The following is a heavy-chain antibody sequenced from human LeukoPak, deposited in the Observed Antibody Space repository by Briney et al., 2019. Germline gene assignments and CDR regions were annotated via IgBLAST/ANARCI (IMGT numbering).Heavy chain of an antibody. V-gene: IGHV3-64D*09. CDR2: ISTNGGVT. CDR1: GFTFSRYA. D-gene: IGHD6-13*01. J-gene: IGHJ4*02. CDR3: VKDVSSTYYYFDY. Sequence: GRSLRLSCAASGFTFSRYAMHWVRQAPGKGLEYVSAISTNGGVTYYADSVKGRFTISRDNSKNTLDLEMSSLRVEDTAVFYCVKDVSSTYYYFDYWGQGTLVTVSS.